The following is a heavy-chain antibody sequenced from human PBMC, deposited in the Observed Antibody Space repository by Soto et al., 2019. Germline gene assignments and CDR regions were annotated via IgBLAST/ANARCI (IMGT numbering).Heavy chain of an antibody. V-gene: IGHV1-3*01. CDR2: INAGNGNT. D-gene: IGHD6-13*01. CDR3: ARGGSSWYDDGFIGSRWFDP. CDR1: GYTFTSYA. Sequence: QVQIVQSGAEVKKPGASVKVSWKASGYTFTSYAMHWVRQAPGQRLEWMGGINAGNGNTKYSQKFQGRVTITRDTSASTAYMELSSLRSEDTAVYYCARGGSSWYDDGFIGSRWFDPWGQGTLVTVSS. J-gene: IGHJ5*02.